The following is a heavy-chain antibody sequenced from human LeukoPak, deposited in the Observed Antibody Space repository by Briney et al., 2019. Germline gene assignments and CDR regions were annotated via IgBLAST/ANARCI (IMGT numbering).Heavy chain of an antibody. CDR3: ARGVYYDSSGQDLDY. D-gene: IGHD3-22*01. V-gene: IGHV3-23*01. Sequence: GGSLRLSCAASGFTFSSYAMSWVRQAPGKGLEWVSAISGSGGSTYYADSVKGRFTISRDNSKNTLYLQMNSLRAEDTAVYYCARGVYYDSSGQDLDYWGQGTLVTVSS. CDR2: ISGSGGST. J-gene: IGHJ4*02. CDR1: GFTFSSYA.